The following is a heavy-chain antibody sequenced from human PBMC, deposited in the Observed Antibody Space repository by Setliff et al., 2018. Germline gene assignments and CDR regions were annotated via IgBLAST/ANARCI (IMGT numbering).Heavy chain of an antibody. CDR3: ARDPGYRSGTWSLDS. J-gene: IGHJ4*02. CDR1: GGSFNVYF. CDR2: ISHSGSA. V-gene: IGHV4-34*01. D-gene: IGHD5-12*01. Sequence: SETLSLTCAVYGGSFNVYFWSWIRQPPGKGLEWIGEISHSGSAYYNPSLKSRVIISADTSKNQLYLKLESVTAADTAVYFCARDPGYRSGTWSLDSWGQGTLVTVSS.